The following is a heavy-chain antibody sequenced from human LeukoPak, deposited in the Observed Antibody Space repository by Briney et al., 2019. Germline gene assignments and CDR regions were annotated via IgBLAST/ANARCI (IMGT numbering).Heavy chain of an antibody. CDR3: AKFEATVTTSLFDY. CDR1: GGTFSSYA. Sequence: ASVKVSCKASGGTFSSYAISWVRQAPGQGLEWMGGIIPIFGTANYAQKFQGRVTITTDESTSTAYMELSSLRSEDTAVYYCAKFEATVTTSLFDYWGQGTLVTVSS. J-gene: IGHJ4*02. CDR2: IIPIFGTA. D-gene: IGHD4-11*01. V-gene: IGHV1-69*05.